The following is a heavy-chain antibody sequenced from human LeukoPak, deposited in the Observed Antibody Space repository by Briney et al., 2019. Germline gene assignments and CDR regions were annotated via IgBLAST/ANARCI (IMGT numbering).Heavy chain of an antibody. J-gene: IGHJ4*02. CDR3: ARPYCSGGSCYFDY. V-gene: IGHV3-48*02. Sequence: GGSLRLSCAASGFTFSSYGMHWVRQAPGKGLEWVSYISSSSSTIYYADSVKGRFTISRDNAKNSLYLQMNSLRDEDTAVYYCARPYCSGGSCYFDYWGQGTLVTVSS. CDR1: GFTFSSYG. CDR2: ISSSSSTI. D-gene: IGHD2-15*01.